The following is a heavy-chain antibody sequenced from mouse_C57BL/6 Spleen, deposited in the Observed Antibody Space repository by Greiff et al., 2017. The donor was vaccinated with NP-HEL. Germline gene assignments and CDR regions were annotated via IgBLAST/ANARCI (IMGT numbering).Heavy chain of an antibody. CDR2: IYPGSGNT. Sequence: VQLQQSGPELVKPGASVKISCKASGYSFTSYYIHWVKQRPGQGLEWIGWIYPGSGNTKYNEKFKGKATLTADTSSSTAYMQLSSLTSEDSAVYYCARGGNFDGNAMDYWGQGTSVTVSS. J-gene: IGHJ4*01. CDR3: ARGGNFDGNAMDY. V-gene: IGHV1-66*01. D-gene: IGHD1-1*01. CDR1: GYSFTSYY.